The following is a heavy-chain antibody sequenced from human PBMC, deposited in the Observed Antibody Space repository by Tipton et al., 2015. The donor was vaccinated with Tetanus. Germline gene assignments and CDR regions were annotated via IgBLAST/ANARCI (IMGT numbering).Heavy chain of an antibody. J-gene: IGHJ4*02. Sequence: GADVKKPGESLKISCKASGYSFTSHWIGWVRQMPGKGLEGMGMIFPDDSDTRYSPSFQGHVPFSVDKSTSTVYLQWSSLKASDPAMYFCARMYSTSSPFDHWGQGTLVAVSS. D-gene: IGHD6-6*01. CDR3: ARMYSTSSPFDH. V-gene: IGHV5-51*01. CDR2: IFPDDSDT. CDR1: GYSFTSHW.